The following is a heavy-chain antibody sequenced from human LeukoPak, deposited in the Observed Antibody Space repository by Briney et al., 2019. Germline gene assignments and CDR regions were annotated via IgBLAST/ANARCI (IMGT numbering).Heavy chain of an antibody. CDR2: IIPIFGTA. J-gene: IGHJ5*02. CDR1: GGTFSSYA. CDR3: AKTYCSSTSCYSAWLDP. V-gene: IGHV1-69*05. D-gene: IGHD2-2*01. Sequence: ASVKVSCKASGGTFSSYAISWVRQAPGQGLEWMGGIIPIFGTANYAQKFQGRVTITTDESTSTAYMELSSLRSEDTAVYYCAKTYCSSTSCYSAWLDPWGQGTLVTVSS.